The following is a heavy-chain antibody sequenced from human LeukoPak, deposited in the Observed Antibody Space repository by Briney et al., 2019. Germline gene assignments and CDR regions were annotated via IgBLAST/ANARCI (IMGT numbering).Heavy chain of an antibody. CDR1: GGTFSSYA. V-gene: IGHV1-69*13. D-gene: IGHD3-3*02. J-gene: IGHJ6*03. Sequence: ASVKVSCKASGGTFSSYAISWVRQAPGQGLEWMGGIIPIFGTANYAQKFQGRVTITADESTSTAYMELSSLRSEDTAVYYCASPILSPRDYMDVWGNGTTVTVSS. CDR2: IIPIFGTA. CDR3: ASPILSPRDYMDV.